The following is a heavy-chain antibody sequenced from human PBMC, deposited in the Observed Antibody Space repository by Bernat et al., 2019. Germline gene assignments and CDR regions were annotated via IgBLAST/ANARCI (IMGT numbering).Heavy chain of an antibody. V-gene: IGHV3-73*01. J-gene: IGHJ6*02. CDR2: IRSKANSYAT. D-gene: IGHD3-10*01. Sequence: EVQLVESGGGLVQPGGSLKLSCATSGFTFSGSAMHWVRQASGKGLEWVGRIRSKANSYATAYAASVKGRFTISRDDSKNTAYLQMNSLKTEDTAVYYSPRHGGYMLRGVIPRYGMDVWGQGTTVTVSS. CDR1: GFTFSGSA. CDR3: PRHGGYMLRGVIPRYGMDV.